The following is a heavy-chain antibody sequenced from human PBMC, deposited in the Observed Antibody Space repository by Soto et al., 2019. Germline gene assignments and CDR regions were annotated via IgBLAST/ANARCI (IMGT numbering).Heavy chain of an antibody. CDR1: GFTFSSNA. CDR3: AKEPHR. CDR2: ISSSGGST. J-gene: IGHJ4*02. Sequence: EVQLLESGGGLVQPGGSLRLSCEASGFTFSSNALSWVRQAPGKGLEWVSGISSSGGSTYYADSVKGRFTISRDNSKNTLYLQMRGLGAEDTAIYYCAKEPHRWGQGTLVTVSS. V-gene: IGHV3-23*01.